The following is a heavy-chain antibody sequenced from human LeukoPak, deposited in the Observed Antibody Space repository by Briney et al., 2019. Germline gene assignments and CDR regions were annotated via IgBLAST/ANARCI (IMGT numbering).Heavy chain of an antibody. CDR2: IIPILGIA. D-gene: IGHD3-22*01. CDR3: ASAGYDSSGYYSVDAFDI. CDR1: GGTFSSYA. Sequence: SVKVSCKASGGTFSSYAISWVRQAPGQGLEWMGRIIPILGIANYAQKFQGRVTITADKSTSTAYMELSSLRSEDTAVYYCASAGYDSSGYYSVDAFDIWGQGTMVTVSS. V-gene: IGHV1-69*04. J-gene: IGHJ3*02.